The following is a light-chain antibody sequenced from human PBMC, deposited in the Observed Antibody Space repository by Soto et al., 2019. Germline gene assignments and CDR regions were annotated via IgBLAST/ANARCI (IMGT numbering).Light chain of an antibody. J-gene: IGKJ4*01. V-gene: IGKV1-5*03. Sequence: DIQMTQSPSTLSASVGDRVTITCRASQKINKWLAWYQQKPGKPPKLLISQASNLESGVPSRFSGSGSETEFTLTISSLQPDDSATYYCQQYNTYSLLTFAGGTRVDIK. CDR1: QKINKW. CDR2: QAS. CDR3: QQYNTYSLLT.